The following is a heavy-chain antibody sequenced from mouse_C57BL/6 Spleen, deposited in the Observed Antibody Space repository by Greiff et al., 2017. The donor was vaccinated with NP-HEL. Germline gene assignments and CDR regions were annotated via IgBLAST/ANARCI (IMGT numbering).Heavy chain of an antibody. Sequence: DVKLQESGGGLVKPGGSLKLSCAASGFTFSDYGMHWVRQAPEKGLEWVAYISSGSSTIYYADTVKGRFTISRDNAKNTLFLQMTSLRSEDTAMYYCARGAWFAYWGQGTLVTVSA. CDR3: ARGAWFAY. CDR2: ISSGSSTI. CDR1: GFTFSDYG. V-gene: IGHV5-17*01. J-gene: IGHJ3*01.